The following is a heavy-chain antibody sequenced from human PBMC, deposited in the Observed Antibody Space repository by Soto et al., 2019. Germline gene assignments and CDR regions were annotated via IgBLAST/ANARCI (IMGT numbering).Heavy chain of an antibody. V-gene: IGHV3-23*01. CDR3: AKAQGTTVFAY. D-gene: IGHD4-4*01. CDR1: GFTFSRNA. CDR2: ISGVGAGT. Sequence: GGSLRLSCAASGFTFSRNAMSWVRQAPGKGLEWVSAISGVGAGTYYADSVKGRFTISRDNSKNTLYLQVNSLRAEDTAVYYCAKAQGTTVFAYWGQGILVTVSS. J-gene: IGHJ4*02.